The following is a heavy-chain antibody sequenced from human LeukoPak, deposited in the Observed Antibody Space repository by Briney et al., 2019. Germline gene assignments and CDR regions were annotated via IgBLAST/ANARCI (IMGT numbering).Heavy chain of an antibody. Sequence: PGGSLRLSCAASGFSISNFWMHWVRQAPGKGLEWVAIIDKDGNEIKYVDSVKGRFTLSRDNARNSVYLQMNSLRTEDTALYYCVTDGDKWNDFEYWGQGTLVTVSS. CDR1: GFSISNFW. J-gene: IGHJ4*02. D-gene: IGHD1-1*01. CDR3: VTDGDKWNDFEY. V-gene: IGHV3-7*01. CDR2: IDKDGNEI.